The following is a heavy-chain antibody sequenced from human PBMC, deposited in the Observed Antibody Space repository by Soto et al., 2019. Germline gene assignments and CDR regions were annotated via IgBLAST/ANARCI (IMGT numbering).Heavy chain of an antibody. CDR3: ASWSYCTNGVCYSPWYFDY. CDR1: GGAFSSYA. V-gene: IGHV1-69*06. D-gene: IGHD2-8*01. Sequence: ASVKGSCKASGGAFSSYAMSWVRQAPGQGLEWMGGIIPIFGTANYAQKFQGRVTITADKSTSTAYMELSSLRSEDTAVYYCASWSYCTNGVCYSPWYFDYWGQGTLVTVSS. J-gene: IGHJ4*02. CDR2: IIPIFGTA.